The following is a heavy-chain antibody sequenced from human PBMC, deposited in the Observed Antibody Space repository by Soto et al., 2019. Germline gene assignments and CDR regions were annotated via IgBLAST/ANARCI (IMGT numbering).Heavy chain of an antibody. Sequence: SVKVSCKASGGTFSSYAISWVRQAPGQGLEWMGGIIPIFGTANYAQKFQGRVTITADESTSTAYMELSSLRSEDTAVYYSAPGTRDGYNPAPYYYGMDVWGQGTTVTVSS. CDR2: IIPIFGTA. V-gene: IGHV1-69*13. CDR3: APGTRDGYNPAPYYYGMDV. D-gene: IGHD5-12*01. CDR1: GGTFSSYA. J-gene: IGHJ6*02.